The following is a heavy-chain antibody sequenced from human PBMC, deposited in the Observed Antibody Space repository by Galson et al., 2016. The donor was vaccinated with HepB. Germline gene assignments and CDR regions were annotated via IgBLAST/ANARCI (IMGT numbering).Heavy chain of an antibody. CDR1: GFTVSSKY. CDR3: ASAYYHYYYYYAMDV. Sequence: SLRLSCAASGFTVSSKYMSWVRQAPGKGLEWVSVIDGGGNIYYSDSVKGRFTISRDSSRNTLFLQMSRLRAEDTAIYYCASAYYHYYYYYAMDVWGQGTTLTVSS. D-gene: IGHD1-26*01. V-gene: IGHV3-53*01. J-gene: IGHJ6*02. CDR2: IDGGGNI.